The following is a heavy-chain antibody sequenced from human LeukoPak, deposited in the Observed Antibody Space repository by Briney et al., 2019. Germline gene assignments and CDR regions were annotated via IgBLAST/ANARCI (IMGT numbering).Heavy chain of an antibody. V-gene: IGHV4-59*11. CDR2: IHYSGKT. J-gene: IGHJ5*02. CDR3: ARGYGGLRP. CDR1: GLTFSDHH. D-gene: IGHD4-17*01. Sequence: GSLRLSCAASGLTFSDHHMDWIRQPPGKGLEWIGYIHYSGKTNYNPSLKSRVTISVDTSKNQFSLKLSSVTAADTAVYYCARGYGGLRPWGQGTLVTVSS.